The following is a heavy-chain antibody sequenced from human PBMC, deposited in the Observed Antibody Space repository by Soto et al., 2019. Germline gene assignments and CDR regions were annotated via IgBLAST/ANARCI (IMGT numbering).Heavy chain of an antibody. Sequence: QVQLVESEGGVVQPGRSLRLSCAASGSTFSKHAMHWVRQSPGKGLGWVAVISDDGSNTYYADSVKGRFTISRDNSKNTMDLQMSSLRTEDTAVYYCAREHYAAAPGYFDYWGQGTLVTVSS. J-gene: IGHJ4*02. D-gene: IGHD4-17*01. V-gene: IGHV3-30-3*01. CDR1: GSTFSKHA. CDR2: ISDDGSNT. CDR3: AREHYAAAPGYFDY.